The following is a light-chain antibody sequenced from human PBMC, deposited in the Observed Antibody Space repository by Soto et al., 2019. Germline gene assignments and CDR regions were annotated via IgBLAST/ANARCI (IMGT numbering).Light chain of an antibody. J-gene: IGLJ1*01. CDR1: SSDVGGYNF. CDR2: EVS. V-gene: IGLV2-14*03. Sequence: QSVLTQPASVSGSPGQSITISCTGTSSDVGGYNFVSWYQQHPGKAPQLMIYEVSNRPSGVSNRLSGSKSDNTASLTISGLQAGDEADYYCSSYASTNTLVFGTGTKLTVL. CDR3: SSYASTNTLV.